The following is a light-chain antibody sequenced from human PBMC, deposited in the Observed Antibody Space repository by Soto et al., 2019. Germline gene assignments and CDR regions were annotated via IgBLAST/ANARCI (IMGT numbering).Light chain of an antibody. CDR1: SSDVGGYNY. CDR3: CSNADSSTYV. CDR2: EVS. Sequence: QSVLTQPASVSGSPGQSITISCTGTSSDVGGYNYVSWYQQHPGKAPKLMIYEVSYRPSGVSNRFSGSKSANTASLTISGLQAEDEADYYCCSNADSSTYVFGTGTKLTVL. V-gene: IGLV2-14*01. J-gene: IGLJ1*01.